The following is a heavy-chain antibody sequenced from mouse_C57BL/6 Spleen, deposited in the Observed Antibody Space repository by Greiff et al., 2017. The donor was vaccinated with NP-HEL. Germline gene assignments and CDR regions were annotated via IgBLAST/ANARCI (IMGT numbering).Heavy chain of an antibody. CDR3: TRDDDYDPAWFAY. CDR2: IDPETGGT. Sequence: QVQLQQSGAELVRPGASVTLSCKASGYTFTDYEMHWVKQTPVHGLEWIGAIDPETGGTAYNQKFKGKAILTADKSSSTAYTELRSLTSEDSAVYYCTRDDDYDPAWFAYWGQGTLVTVSA. J-gene: IGHJ3*01. CDR1: GYTFTDYE. D-gene: IGHD2-4*01. V-gene: IGHV1-15*01.